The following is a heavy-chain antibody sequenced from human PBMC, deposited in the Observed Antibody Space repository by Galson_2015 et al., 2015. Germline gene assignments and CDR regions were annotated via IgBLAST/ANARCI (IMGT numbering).Heavy chain of an antibody. CDR3: ARGARQPDS. Sequence: SLRLSCAASGFTFTNYAMSWVRQAPGKGLEWVSSISPTDGSTYYADSVKGRFTISRDNSKNTLDLQMNSLRAEDTAKYYCARGARQPDSWGQGTLVTVSS. J-gene: IGHJ4*02. CDR1: GFTFTNYA. V-gene: IGHV3-23*01. CDR2: ISPTDGST.